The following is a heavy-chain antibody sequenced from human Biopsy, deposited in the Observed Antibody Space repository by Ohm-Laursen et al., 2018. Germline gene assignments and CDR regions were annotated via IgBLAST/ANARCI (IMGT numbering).Heavy chain of an antibody. J-gene: IGHJ6*02. D-gene: IGHD1-1*01. CDR3: ARAKLEPVYYYYGMDV. CDR1: GYAVTEFS. CDR2: FAPENGKT. Sequence: ASVKVSCKVSGYAVTEFSMHWVRQAPGKGLEWMGGFAPENGKTIYAQKFQGRVTMTEDTSTDTAYMELSSLRSGDTAVYYCARAKLEPVYYYYGMDVWGQGTTVTVSS. V-gene: IGHV1-24*01.